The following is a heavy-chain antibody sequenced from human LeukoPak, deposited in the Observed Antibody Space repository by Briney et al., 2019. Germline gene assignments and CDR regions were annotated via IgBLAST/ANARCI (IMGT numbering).Heavy chain of an antibody. CDR2: ISSSSSYT. D-gene: IGHD1-26*01. Sequence: GGSLRLSCAASGFTFSSYSMNRVRQAPGKGLEWVSSISSSSSYTYYADSVKGRFTISRDNAKNSLYLQMNSLRAEDTAVYYCARDLAVGATGFDPWGQGTLVTVPS. CDR3: ARDLAVGATGFDP. J-gene: IGHJ5*02. CDR1: GFTFSSYS. V-gene: IGHV3-21*01.